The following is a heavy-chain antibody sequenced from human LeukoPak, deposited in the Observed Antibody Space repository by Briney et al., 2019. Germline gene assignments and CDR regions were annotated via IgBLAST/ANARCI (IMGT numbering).Heavy chain of an antibody. CDR2: ISCTGSLE. Sequence: GGSLRLSCAASGFTFSGYAMHWVRQAPGKGLEWLAVISCTGSLEYYAGCVKRRFTIPRNNSKNTLYVQMNSLRPEDTAVYYCARDPVAATTRLFVYWGQGTLVTVSS. D-gene: IGHD1-7*01. CDR3: ARDPVAATTRLFVY. CDR1: GFTFSGYA. V-gene: IGHV3-30-3*01. J-gene: IGHJ4*02.